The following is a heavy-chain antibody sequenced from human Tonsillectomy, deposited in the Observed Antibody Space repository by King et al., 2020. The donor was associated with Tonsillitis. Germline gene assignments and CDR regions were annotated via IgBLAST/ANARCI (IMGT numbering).Heavy chain of an antibody. J-gene: IGHJ5*01. CDR2: ILPIFHKA. CDR1: GGTFSSYA. V-gene: IGHV1-69*01. Sequence: QLVQSGAEVKKPGSSVKVSCKISGGTFSSYAINWVRQAPGQGLEWMGGILPIFHKADYAENFQGRVTITADESTSTAYMEMSSLTSGDTAVYYCARGPAAPASWLDPGGQGTLAT. D-gene: IGHD6-25*01. CDR3: ARGPAAPASWLDP.